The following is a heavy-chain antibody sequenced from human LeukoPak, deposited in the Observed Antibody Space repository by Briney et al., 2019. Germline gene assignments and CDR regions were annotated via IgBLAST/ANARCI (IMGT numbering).Heavy chain of an antibody. V-gene: IGHV3-7*03. D-gene: IGHD3-3*01. CDR2: IKQDGSEK. CDR3: AKGDDFWSAYGY. J-gene: IGHJ4*02. Sequence: PGGSLRLSCAASGFTFSSYWMSWVRQAPGKGLEWVANIKQDGSEKYYVDSVKGRFTISRDNAKNSLYLQMNSLRAEDTALYYCAKGDDFWSAYGYWGQGTLVTVSS. CDR1: GFTFSSYW.